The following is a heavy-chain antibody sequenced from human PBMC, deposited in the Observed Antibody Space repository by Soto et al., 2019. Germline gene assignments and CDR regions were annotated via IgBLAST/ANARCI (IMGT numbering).Heavy chain of an antibody. J-gene: IGHJ3*02. CDR2: ISYHGSNK. Sequence: GGSLRLSCAASGFTFSSYAMHWVRQAPGKGLEWVAVISYHGSNKYYADSVKGRFTISRDNSKNTLYLQMNSLRAEDTAVYYCARDRGSGSYYYDETRLGVFDIWGQGTMVTVSS. CDR1: GFTFSSYA. V-gene: IGHV3-30-3*01. CDR3: ARDRGSGSYYYDETRLGVFDI. D-gene: IGHD3-10*01.